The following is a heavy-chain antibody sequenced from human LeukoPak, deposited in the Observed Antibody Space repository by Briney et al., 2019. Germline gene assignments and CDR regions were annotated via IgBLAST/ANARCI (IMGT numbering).Heavy chain of an antibody. CDR3: AKAGSSWTGDAFDI. CDR2: ISWNSGSI. D-gene: IGHD6-13*01. Sequence: GGSLRLSCAASGFTFDDYAMHWVRQAPGKGLEWVSGISWNSGSIGYADSVKGRFTISRDNSKNTLYLQMNSLRAEDTAVYYCAKAGSSWTGDAFDIWGQGTMVTVSS. J-gene: IGHJ3*02. V-gene: IGHV3-9*01. CDR1: GFTFDDYA.